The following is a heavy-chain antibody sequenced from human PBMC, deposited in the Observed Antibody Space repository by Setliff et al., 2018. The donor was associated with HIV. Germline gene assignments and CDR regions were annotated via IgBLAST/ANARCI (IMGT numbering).Heavy chain of an antibody. J-gene: IGHJ3*01. V-gene: IGHV4-61*02. CDR3: ARGGRTGDESFHV. Sequence: PSETLSLTCSVSGGSISIGNYHWSWIRQAAGKGLEWLGRIHTRGSTTYNPSLKSRVTISLDTSKSQFSLKLNSVTAADTGVYYCARGGRTGDESFHVWGRGTMVT. CDR1: GGSISIGNYH. CDR2: IHTRGST. D-gene: IGHD1-1*01.